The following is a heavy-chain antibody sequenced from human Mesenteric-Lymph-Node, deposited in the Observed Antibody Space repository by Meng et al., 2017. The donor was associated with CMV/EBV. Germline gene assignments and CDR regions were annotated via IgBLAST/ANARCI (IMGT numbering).Heavy chain of an antibody. CDR1: GFNFDHYT. CDR3: ARTLPSGSHSPESWFDP. D-gene: IGHD1-26*01. J-gene: IGHJ5*02. V-gene: IGHV3-43*01. CDR2: ITWDGGTT. Sequence: GESLKISCAASGFNFDHYTMHWVRQAPGKGLEWVSLITWDGGTTDYVDSVKGRFTISRDNAKNSVFLQMNSLRAEDTAVYSCARTLPSGSHSPESWFDPWGQGTLVTVSS.